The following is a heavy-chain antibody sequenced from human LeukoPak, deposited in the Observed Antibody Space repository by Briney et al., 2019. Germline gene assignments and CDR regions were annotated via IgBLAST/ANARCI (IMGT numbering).Heavy chain of an antibody. J-gene: IGHJ4*02. CDR3: AKELQGQGFFDS. Sequence: PGGSLRLSCAVSGFTVSSNYMSWVRQAPGKGLEWVAFIRYDGTDKYYADSVKGRFAISRDNSKNTLYLQMNSLRPEDTAVYYCAKELQGQGFFDSWGQGTLVTVSS. CDR1: GFTVSSNY. V-gene: IGHV3-30*02. CDR2: IRYDGTDK.